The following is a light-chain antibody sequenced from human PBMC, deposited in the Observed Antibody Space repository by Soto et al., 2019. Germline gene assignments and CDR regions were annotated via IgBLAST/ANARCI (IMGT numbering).Light chain of an antibody. CDR3: GTWDSSLSALYV. V-gene: IGLV1-51*01. CDR2: DNN. Sequence: QSVLTQPPSVSAAPGQKVTISCSGSSSNIGNNYVSWYQQLPGTAPKLLIYDNNKRPSEIPDRFSGSKSGTSATLGITGLQTGDEADYYCGTWDSSLSALYVFGTGTKLTVL. CDR1: SSNIGNNY. J-gene: IGLJ1*01.